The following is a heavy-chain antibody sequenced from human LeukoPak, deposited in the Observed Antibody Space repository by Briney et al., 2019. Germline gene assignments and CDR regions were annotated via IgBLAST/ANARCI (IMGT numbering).Heavy chain of an antibody. J-gene: IGHJ5*02. D-gene: IGHD4-11*01. CDR2: IYYSGST. V-gene: IGHV4-31*03. Sequence: SETLSLTCTVSGGSLSSGGYYWSWLRQHPGTGLEWIGYIYYSGSTYYNPSLKSRVTISVDTSKNQFSLKLSSVTAADTAVYYCARVGYSIPPNNWFDPWGQGTLVTVSS. CDR3: ARVGYSIPPNNWFDP. CDR1: GGSLSSGGYY.